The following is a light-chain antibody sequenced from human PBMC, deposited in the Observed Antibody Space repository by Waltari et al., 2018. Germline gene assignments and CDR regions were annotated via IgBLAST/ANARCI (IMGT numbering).Light chain of an antibody. CDR1: QSVSSY. J-gene: IGKJ2*01. V-gene: IGKV3-20*01. CDR3: QQYGSSPYT. CDR2: GAS. Sequence: EIVLTQSPGTLSFSPGERATLSCRASQSVSSYLAWYQQKPGQAPRLLIYGASSRATGIPDRFSGSGSGTDFTLTISRLEPEDFAVYYCQQYGSSPYTFGQGTELEIK.